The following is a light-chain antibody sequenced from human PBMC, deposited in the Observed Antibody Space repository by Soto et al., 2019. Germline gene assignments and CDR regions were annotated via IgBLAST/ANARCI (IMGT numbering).Light chain of an antibody. J-gene: IGKJ4*01. CDR3: QQVHDYPIT. V-gene: IGKV1-9*01. CDR2: GAS. Sequence: DIQLAQSPSFLSASVGDRVTVTCRSSQDITTYLAWYQQKPGKAPKVLIYGASTLQSGVPPRFGGSGSGTAFTLTISSLQPEDFATDYCQQVHDYPITFGGGTKVEI. CDR1: QDITTY.